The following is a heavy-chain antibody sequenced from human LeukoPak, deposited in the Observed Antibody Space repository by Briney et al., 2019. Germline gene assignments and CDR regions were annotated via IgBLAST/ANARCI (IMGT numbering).Heavy chain of an antibody. Sequence: GGSLRLSCAASGFTFSSYAMSWVRQAPGKGLEWVSAISGSGGSTYYADSVKGRFTISRDNSKNTLYLQMNSLRAEDTAVYYCARAGPLRYFDWYAFDYWGQGTLVTVSS. CDR1: GFTFSSYA. V-gene: IGHV3-23*01. CDR2: ISGSGGST. D-gene: IGHD3-9*01. CDR3: ARAGPLRYFDWYAFDY. J-gene: IGHJ4*02.